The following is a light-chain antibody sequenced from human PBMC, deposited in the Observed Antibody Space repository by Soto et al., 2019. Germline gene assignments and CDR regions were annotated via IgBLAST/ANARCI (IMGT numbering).Light chain of an antibody. CDR3: LQDYVYPWT. V-gene: IGKV1-6*01. CDR2: EAS. CDR1: QGIGND. Sequence: AIQVTQSPSSLSVSVGDRVTISCRASQGIGNDLGWYQQKPGKAPKLLIYEASTLQTGVASRFSGSGSSTDFTLTISSLQPEDFATYYCLQDYVYPWTFGQGTKVEVK. J-gene: IGKJ1*01.